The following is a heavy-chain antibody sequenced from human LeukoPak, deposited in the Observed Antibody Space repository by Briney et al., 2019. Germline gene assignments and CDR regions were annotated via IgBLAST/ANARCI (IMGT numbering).Heavy chain of an antibody. V-gene: IGHV3-48*04. J-gene: IGHJ4*02. Sequence: GSLRLSCAASGFTFRTYDMNWVRQAPGKGLEWVSYISSSSSTIHYADSVKGRFTISRDNAKNSLYLQMSSLRAEDTAVYYCARESASGAVDYWGQGTLVTVSS. CDR1: GFTFRTYD. CDR3: ARESASGAVDY. CDR2: ISSSSSTI.